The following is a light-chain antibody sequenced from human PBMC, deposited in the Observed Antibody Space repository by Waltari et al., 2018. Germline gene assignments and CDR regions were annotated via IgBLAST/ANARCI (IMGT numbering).Light chain of an antibody. CDR3: QQCYSSPYT. Sequence: DIVMTQSPDSLAVSLGERATINCKSSQSVLSSSNSKNDLGWYPQKPGQPPKLLISWASTRESGVTDRFSGSGSGTDFTITINSLQAEDVAVYYCQQCYSSPYTFGQGTKLEIK. CDR2: WAS. CDR1: QSVLSSSNSKND. V-gene: IGKV4-1*01. J-gene: IGKJ2*01.